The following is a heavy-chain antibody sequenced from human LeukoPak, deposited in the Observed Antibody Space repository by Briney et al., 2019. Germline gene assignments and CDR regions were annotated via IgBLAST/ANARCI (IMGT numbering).Heavy chain of an antibody. V-gene: IGHV4-34*01. CDR1: GGSFSGYY. CDR3: ARGWLQSGFDY. CDR2: INHSGST. Sequence: SETLSLTCAVYGGSFSGYYWSWIRQPPGKGLEWIGEINHSGSTNYNPSLKSRVTISVDTSKNQFSLKLSSVTAADTAVYYCARGWLQSGFDYWGQGTLVTVSS. D-gene: IGHD5-24*01. J-gene: IGHJ4*02.